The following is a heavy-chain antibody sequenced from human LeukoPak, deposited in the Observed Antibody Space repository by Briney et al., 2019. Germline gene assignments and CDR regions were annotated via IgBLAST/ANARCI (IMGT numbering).Heavy chain of an antibody. CDR3: AKTIGGNAKGGSPYFDS. CDR2: IFYSGIT. V-gene: IGHV4-39*07. Sequence: PSETLSLTCNVSGGSIRSSSFFWSWIRQSPGKGLEWLGNIFYSGITYDNPSLKSRVTMSVDASKNQFSLKLNSVTAADTAVYYRAKTIGGNAKGGSPYFDSWGQGTLVTVSS. CDR1: GGSIRSSSFF. D-gene: IGHD1-26*01. J-gene: IGHJ4*02.